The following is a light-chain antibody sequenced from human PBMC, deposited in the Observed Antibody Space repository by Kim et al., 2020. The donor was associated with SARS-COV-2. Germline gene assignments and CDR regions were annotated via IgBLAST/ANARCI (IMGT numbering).Light chain of an antibody. Sequence: ASTGDRVTIACRASQGVSSYLAWYQQKPGEAPKLLIYAASTLQSGVPSRFSGSGSGTDFTLTISCLQSEDFGTYYCQQYYSYPYTFGQGTKLEI. V-gene: IGKV1-8*01. CDR3: QQYYSYPYT. CDR1: QGVSSY. J-gene: IGKJ2*01. CDR2: AAS.